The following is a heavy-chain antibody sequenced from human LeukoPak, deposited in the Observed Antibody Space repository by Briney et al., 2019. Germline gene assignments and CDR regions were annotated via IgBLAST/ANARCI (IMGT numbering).Heavy chain of an antibody. V-gene: IGHV4-61*01. CDR1: GGSVSSGSYY. CDR2: IYYSGST. Sequence: KPSETLSLTCTVSGGSVSSGSYYWSWIRQPPGKGLEWIGYIYYSGSTNYNPSLKSRVTISVDTSKNQFSLKLSSVTAADTAVYYCARDGRHFDYWGQGTLVTVSS. CDR3: ARDGRHFDY. D-gene: IGHD6-25*01. J-gene: IGHJ4*02.